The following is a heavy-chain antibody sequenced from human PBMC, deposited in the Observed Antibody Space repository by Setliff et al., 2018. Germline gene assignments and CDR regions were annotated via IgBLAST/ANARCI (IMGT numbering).Heavy chain of an antibody. Sequence: GASVKVSCKTSGYTFTGYFIHWVRQAPRQGLEWLGWINPKSGVTSYAQSFQGRIAMTRDTSINTVYMELNSLTSDDAAVYFCVREGGLQGATSYYYFYNYINVWGKGTKGTV. V-gene: IGHV1-2*02. CDR2: INPKSGVT. CDR1: GYTFTGYF. D-gene: IGHD1-26*01. CDR3: VREGGLQGATSYYYFYNYINV. J-gene: IGHJ6*03.